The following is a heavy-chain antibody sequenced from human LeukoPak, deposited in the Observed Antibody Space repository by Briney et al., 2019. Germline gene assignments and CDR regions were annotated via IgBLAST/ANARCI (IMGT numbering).Heavy chain of an antibody. CDR3: ARLRSYYDSSGSDFGN. V-gene: IGHV1-2*02. Sequence: GASVKVSCKASGYTFTGYDMHWVRQAPGQGLEWMGWINTNSGGTNYAQKFQGRVTMTRDTSINTAYLEVSRLRSDDTAVYYCARLRSYYDSSGSDFGNWGQGTLVTVSS. D-gene: IGHD3-22*01. J-gene: IGHJ4*02. CDR2: INTNSGGT. CDR1: GYTFTGYD.